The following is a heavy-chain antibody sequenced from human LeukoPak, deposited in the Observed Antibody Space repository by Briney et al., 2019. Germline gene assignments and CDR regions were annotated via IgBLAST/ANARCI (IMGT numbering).Heavy chain of an antibody. J-gene: IGHJ6*02. CDR2: ISYDGSNK. CDR1: GFTFSSYS. Sequence: PGGSLRLSCAASGFTFSSYSMHWVRQAPGEGLEWVAVISYDGSNKYYADSVKGRFTISRDNSKNTLYLQMNSLRAEDTAVYYCARDYGDSYYYYGMDVWDQGPTVTVSS. D-gene: IGHD4-17*01. V-gene: IGHV3-30*19. CDR3: ARDYGDSYYYYGMDV.